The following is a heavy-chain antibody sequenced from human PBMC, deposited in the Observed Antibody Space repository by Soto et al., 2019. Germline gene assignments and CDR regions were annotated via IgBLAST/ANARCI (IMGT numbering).Heavy chain of an antibody. V-gene: IGHV4-30-4*01. CDR3: ARNDYGDQKPPFPDY. CDR1: GGSISSGDYY. CDR2: IYYSGST. Sequence: QVQLQESGPGLVKPSQTLSLTCTVSGGSISSGDYYWSWIRQPPGKGLEWIGYIYYSGSTYYNPSLKTRVNISVDTSKNQFSLTLRSVTAAHTAVYYCARNDYGDQKPPFPDYWGQGTLVTVSS. J-gene: IGHJ4*02. D-gene: IGHD4-17*01.